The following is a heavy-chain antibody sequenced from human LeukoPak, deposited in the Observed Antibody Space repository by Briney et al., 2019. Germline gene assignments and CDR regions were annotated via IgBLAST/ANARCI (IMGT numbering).Heavy chain of an antibody. CDR1: GGSFSGYY. CDR2: INHSGST. J-gene: IGHJ4*02. CDR3: ARLNYYDSSGYDPYFDY. V-gene: IGHV4-34*01. D-gene: IGHD3-22*01. Sequence: SETLSLTCAVYGGSFSGYYWSWIRQPPGKGLEWIGEINHSGSTNYNPSLKSRVTISVDTSKNQFSLKLSSVTAADTAVYYCARLNYYDSSGYDPYFDYWGQGTLVTVSS.